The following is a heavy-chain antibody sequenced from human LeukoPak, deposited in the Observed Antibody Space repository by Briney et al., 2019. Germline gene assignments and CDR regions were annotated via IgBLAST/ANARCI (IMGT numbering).Heavy chain of an antibody. CDR2: MNPNSGNT. Sequence: PGASVKVSCKASGYIFTSYDINWVRQATGQGLEWMGWMNPNSGNTGYAQKFQGRVTMTRNTAISTAYMELSSLTSEDTAVYYCAKEYKRWLQSPFGDWGQGTLVTVSS. CDR1: GYIFTSYD. D-gene: IGHD5-24*01. J-gene: IGHJ4*02. V-gene: IGHV1-8*01. CDR3: AKEYKRWLQSPFGD.